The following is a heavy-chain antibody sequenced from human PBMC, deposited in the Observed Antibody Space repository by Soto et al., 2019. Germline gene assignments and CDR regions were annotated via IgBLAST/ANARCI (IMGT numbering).Heavy chain of an antibody. V-gene: IGHV3-23*01. CDR1: GFTFSSYA. CDR2: ISGSGGST. J-gene: IGHJ6*03. CDR3: AKAQYSASWYLKPPYNYYSMDV. Sequence: EVQLLESGGGLVQPGGSLRLSCAASGFTFSSYAMSWVRQVPGKGLEWVSAISGSGGSTYYADSVKGRFTISRDNSKNTLYLQMNSLRAEDTAVFYCAKAQYSASWYLKPPYNYYSMDVWGKGTTVTVSS. D-gene: IGHD6-13*01.